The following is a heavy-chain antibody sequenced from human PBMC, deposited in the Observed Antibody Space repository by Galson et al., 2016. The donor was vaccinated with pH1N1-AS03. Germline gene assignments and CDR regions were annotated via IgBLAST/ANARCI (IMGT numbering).Heavy chain of an antibody. CDR2: SGTAGDT. D-gene: IGHD3-10*01. CDR3: ARGKEGYFYGMDV. J-gene: IGHJ6*02. V-gene: IGHV3-13*01. Sequence: SLRLSCAGAGFTFSSHDMYWVRQPPGRGLEWVSASGTAGDTYYAGSVKGRFTISRENDKNSLYLQMNSLRAGDTAVYYCARGKEGYFYGMDVWGQGTTVTASS. CDR1: GFTFSSHD.